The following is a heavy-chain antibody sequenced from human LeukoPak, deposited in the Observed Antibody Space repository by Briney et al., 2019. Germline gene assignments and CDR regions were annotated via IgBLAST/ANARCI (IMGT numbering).Heavy chain of an antibody. Sequence: SETLSLTCTVSGGSISSYYWSWIRQPPGKGLEWIGYIYYSGSTNYNPSLKSRVTISVDTSKNQFSLKLSSVTAADTAAYYCARHSRVRWDYDILTGPTDYWGQGTLVTVSS. D-gene: IGHD3-9*01. CDR2: IYYSGST. CDR1: GGSISSYY. V-gene: IGHV4-59*08. CDR3: ARHSRVRWDYDILTGPTDY. J-gene: IGHJ4*02.